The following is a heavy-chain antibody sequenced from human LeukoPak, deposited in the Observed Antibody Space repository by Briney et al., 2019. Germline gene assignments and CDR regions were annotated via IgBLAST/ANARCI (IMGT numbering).Heavy chain of an antibody. CDR1: GGSISSYY. D-gene: IGHD6-13*01. V-gene: IGHV4-59*01. CDR3: ARTTEAHSWRTRYYDYYMDV. Sequence: SETLSLTCAVYGGSISSYYWSWIRQPPGKGLEWIGYIYYSGSTNYNPSLKSRVTISVDTSKNQFSLKLSSVTAADTAVYYCARTTEAHSWRTRYYDYYMDVWGKGTTVTVSS. CDR2: IYYSGST. J-gene: IGHJ6*03.